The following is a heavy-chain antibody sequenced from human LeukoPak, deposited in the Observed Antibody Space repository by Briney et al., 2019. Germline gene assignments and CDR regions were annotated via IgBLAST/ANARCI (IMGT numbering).Heavy chain of an antibody. V-gene: IGHV1-2*02. D-gene: IGHD1-26*01. CDR3: ARGPASGDFDY. Sequence: ASVTVSFKPSVYTFIYYYVHWMRQAPGQGREWMGWINPNSGATKYEQKFQGRVTMTRDTSINTVYMELSGLIFDDTAVYYCARGPASGDFDYWGQGTLVTVSS. CDR1: VYTFIYYY. CDR2: INPNSGAT. J-gene: IGHJ4*02.